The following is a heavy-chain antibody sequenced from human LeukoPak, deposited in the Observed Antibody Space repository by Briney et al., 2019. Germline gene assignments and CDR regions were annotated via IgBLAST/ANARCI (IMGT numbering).Heavy chain of an antibody. CDR1: GGSFSGYY. CDR2: INHSGSI. Sequence: SETLSLTCAVYGGSFSGYYWSWIRQPPGEGLGWIGEINHSGSINYNPSLKSRVTISEDTSKNQFSLKLSSVTAADTAVYYCARSFHDYKYNHYSYGMDVWGQGTTVAVSS. J-gene: IGHJ6*02. V-gene: IGHV4-34*01. D-gene: IGHD4-4*01. CDR3: ARSFHDYKYNHYSYGMDV.